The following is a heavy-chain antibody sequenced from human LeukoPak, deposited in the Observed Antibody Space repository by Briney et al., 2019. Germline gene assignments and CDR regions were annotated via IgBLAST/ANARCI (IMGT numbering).Heavy chain of an antibody. CDR3: ASTLLTGGDY. J-gene: IGHJ4*02. Sequence: SETLSLTCTVSGGSISSGGYYWSWIRQPPGTGLEWIGYIYHSGSTYYNPSLKSRVTISVDRSKNQFSLKLSSVTAADTAVYYCASTLLTGGDYWGQGTLVTVSS. CDR1: GGSISSGGYY. CDR2: IYHSGST. V-gene: IGHV4-30-2*01. D-gene: IGHD7-27*01.